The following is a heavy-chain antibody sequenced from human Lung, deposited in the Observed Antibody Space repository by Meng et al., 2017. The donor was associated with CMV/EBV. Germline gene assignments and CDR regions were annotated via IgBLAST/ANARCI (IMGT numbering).Heavy chain of an antibody. CDR2: IYYSGST. CDR1: GGSISSSSYY. J-gene: IGHJ6*02. Sequence: GSLRLSCTVSGGSISSSSYYWGWIRQPPGKGLEWIGRIYYSGSTHYNPSLKSRVTISVDTSKNQFSLKLSAVTAADTAVYYCAGLCIVVVPAAICRMDVWGQGXTVTVSS. V-gene: IGHV4-39*01. CDR3: AGLCIVVVPAAICRMDV. D-gene: IGHD2-2*01.